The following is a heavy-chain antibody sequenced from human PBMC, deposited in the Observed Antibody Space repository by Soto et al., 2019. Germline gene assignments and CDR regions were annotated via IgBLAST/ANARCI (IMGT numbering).Heavy chain of an antibody. D-gene: IGHD1-1*01. CDR3: ARTLPNRQLFDS. Sequence: SSETLSLTCTVSGGFIWGWIRQSPDKGLEWIGYVYNSGRYNYNPSLESRLTISIDTSKNQFSLRLASVTAADTAVYYCARTLPNRQLFDSWSQGTLVT. CDR2: VYNSGRY. CDR1: GGFI. J-gene: IGHJ4*02. V-gene: IGHV4-59*01.